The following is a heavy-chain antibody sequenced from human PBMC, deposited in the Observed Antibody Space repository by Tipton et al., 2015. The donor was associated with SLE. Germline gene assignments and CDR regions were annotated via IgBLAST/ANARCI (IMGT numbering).Heavy chain of an antibody. CDR2: IYGGDST. V-gene: IGHV3-53*04. Sequence: SLRLSCAASGLSVSRDYVSWVRQAPGKGLEWVSLIYGGDSTYFADSVKGRFTISRHNSQNMLYLEMTRLRAEDTAIYYCARMRGNAVDFDYWGQGTLVTVSS. CDR1: GLSVSRDY. J-gene: IGHJ4*02. D-gene: IGHD2-8*01. CDR3: ARMRGNAVDFDY.